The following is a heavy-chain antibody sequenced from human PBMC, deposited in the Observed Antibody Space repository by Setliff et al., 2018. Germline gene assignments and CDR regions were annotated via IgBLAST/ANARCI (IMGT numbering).Heavy chain of an antibody. J-gene: IGHJ6*03. Sequence: KPSETLSLTCAASGGTFSDYYWTWIRQPPGKGLEWIGEINHSGSSNYNPSLKSRVTISVDTSKNQFSLSLTSVTAEDTAVYYCARMSGFQYIDVWDKGTTVTVSS. CDR1: GGTFSDYY. CDR2: INHSGSS. D-gene: IGHD3-3*01. V-gene: IGHV4-34*01. CDR3: ARMSGFQYIDV.